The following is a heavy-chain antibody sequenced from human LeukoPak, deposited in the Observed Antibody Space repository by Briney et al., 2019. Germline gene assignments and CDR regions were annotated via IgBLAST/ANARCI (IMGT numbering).Heavy chain of an antibody. CDR1: GGSISSFY. J-gene: IGHJ6*02. CDR3: ARPGGNFFTTNYYYGVDV. V-gene: IGHV4-59*01. D-gene: IGHD4-23*01. Sequence: PSESLSLTCTVSGGSISSFYWSWIRQPPGKGLEWIGYIYYSGSTNYNPSLKSRVTISVDTSKNQFSLKLSSVTAADTAVYYCARPGGNFFTTNYYYGVDVWGQGTTVTVSS. CDR2: IYYSGST.